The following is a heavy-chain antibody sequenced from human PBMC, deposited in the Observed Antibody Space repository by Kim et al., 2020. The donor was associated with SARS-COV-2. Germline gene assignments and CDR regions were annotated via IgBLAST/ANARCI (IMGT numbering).Heavy chain of an antibody. Sequence: CNPSLKSRVTISVDTSKNQFSLKLSSVTAADTAVYYCARGRFRGVDAFDIWGQGTMVTVSS. V-gene: IGHV4-59*09. D-gene: IGHD3-16*01. CDR3: ARGRFRGVDAFDI. J-gene: IGHJ3*02.